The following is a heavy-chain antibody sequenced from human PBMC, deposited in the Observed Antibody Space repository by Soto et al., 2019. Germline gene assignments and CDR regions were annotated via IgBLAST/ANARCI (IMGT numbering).Heavy chain of an antibody. D-gene: IGHD6-19*01. CDR3: XKDERVAVALYYYGMDV. CDR2: ISYDGSNK. CDR1: GFTFSSYG. J-gene: IGHJ6*02. Sequence: HPGGSLRLSCAASGFTFSSYGMHWVRQAPGKGLEWVAVISYDGSNKYYADSVKGRFTISRDNSKNTLYLQMNSLRAEDTAVYYCXKDERVAVALYYYGMDVWGQGTTVTVSS. V-gene: IGHV3-30*18.